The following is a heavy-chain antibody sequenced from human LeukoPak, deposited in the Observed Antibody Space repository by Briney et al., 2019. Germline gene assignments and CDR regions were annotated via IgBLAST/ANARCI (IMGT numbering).Heavy chain of an antibody. Sequence: ASVKVSCKASGYTFTGYYMHWVRQAPGQGLEWMGWINPNSGGTNYAQKFQGRVTMTRDMSISTAYMELSRLRSDDTAVYYCARGPYDSSGGAFDIWGQGTMVTVSS. CDR2: INPNSGGT. D-gene: IGHD3-22*01. V-gene: IGHV1-2*02. CDR3: ARGPYDSSGGAFDI. J-gene: IGHJ3*02. CDR1: GYTFTGYY.